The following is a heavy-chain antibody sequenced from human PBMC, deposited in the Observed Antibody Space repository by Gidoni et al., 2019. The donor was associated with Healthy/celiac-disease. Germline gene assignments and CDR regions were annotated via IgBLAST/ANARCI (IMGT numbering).Heavy chain of an antibody. CDR2: ISGDGGST. Sequence: EVQLVESGGGVVQPGGSLRLSCPVSGSTFDDYAMHWVRQAPGKGLEWVSLISGDGGSTYYADSVKGRFTISRDNSKNSLYLQMNSLRTEDTALYYCAVDTAMVPFDYWGQGTLVTVSS. D-gene: IGHD5-18*01. V-gene: IGHV3-43*02. J-gene: IGHJ4*02. CDR1: GSTFDDYA. CDR3: AVDTAMVPFDY.